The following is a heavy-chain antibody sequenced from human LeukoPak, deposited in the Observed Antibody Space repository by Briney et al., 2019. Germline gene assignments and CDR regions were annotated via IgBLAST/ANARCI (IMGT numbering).Heavy chain of an antibody. CDR2: ISSSSSYI. Sequence: GGSLRLSCAASGFTFSNAWMSWVRQAPGKGLEWVSSISSSSSYIYYADSVKGRFTISRDNAKNSLYLQMNSLRAEDTAVYYCARDRGHTDYWGQGTLVTVSS. CDR3: ARDRGHTDY. V-gene: IGHV3-21*01. D-gene: IGHD3-10*01. CDR1: GFTFSNAW. J-gene: IGHJ4*02.